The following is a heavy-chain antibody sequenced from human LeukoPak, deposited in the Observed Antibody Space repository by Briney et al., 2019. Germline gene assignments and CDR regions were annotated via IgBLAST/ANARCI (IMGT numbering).Heavy chain of an antibody. CDR1: GYTFTAYY. J-gene: IGHJ4*02. D-gene: IGHD5-24*01. Sequence: ASVKVSCKASGYTFTAYYLHWVRQAPRQGLEWMGWINSNSGDTNYAQNFQGRVTMTRDTSINTAYMELSSLRSGDAALYYCTRGGDGTRRDFDYWGQGTLVTVSS. CDR2: INSNSGDT. CDR3: TRGGDGTRRDFDY. V-gene: IGHV1-2*02.